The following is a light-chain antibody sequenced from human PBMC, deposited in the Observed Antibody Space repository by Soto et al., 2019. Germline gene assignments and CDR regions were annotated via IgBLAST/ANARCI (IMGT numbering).Light chain of an antibody. CDR2: DDS. CDR3: QTYDSILSGGV. J-gene: IGLJ1*01. V-gene: IGLV1-40*01. CDR1: SSNIGGGYE. Sequence: QSVLTQPPSVSGAPGQRVTISCTGSSSNIGGGYEVHWYQQPPGTAPTLLIYDDSNRPSGVPDRFSGSKSGTSASLAITGLQAEDEADYYCQTYDSILSGGVFGTGTKLTVL.